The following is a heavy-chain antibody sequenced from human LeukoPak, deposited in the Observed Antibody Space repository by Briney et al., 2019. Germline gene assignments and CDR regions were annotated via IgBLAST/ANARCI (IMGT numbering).Heavy chain of an antibody. CDR1: GFTFSSYS. Sequence: PEGSLRHSCAASGFTFSSYSMNWVRQAPGRGLEWVSSISSSSSYIYYADSVKGRLTISRDNAKNSLYLQMNSLRAEDTAVYYCARDPLPMIAARRGTWFDPWGQGTLVTVSS. J-gene: IGHJ5*02. CDR2: ISSSSSYI. CDR3: ARDPLPMIAARRGTWFDP. V-gene: IGHV3-21*01. D-gene: IGHD6-6*01.